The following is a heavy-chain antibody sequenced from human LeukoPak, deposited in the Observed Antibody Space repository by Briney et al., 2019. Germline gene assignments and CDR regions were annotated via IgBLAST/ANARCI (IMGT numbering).Heavy chain of an antibody. V-gene: IGHV4-61*02. CDR3: ARGGHCSSPSCYNPWFDP. CDR2: IYTSGST. Sequence: SQTLSLTCTVSGGSISSGSYYWSWIRQPAGKGLEWIGRIYTSGSTNYNPSLKSRVTISVDTSKNQFSLKLSYVTAADTAVYYCARGGHCSSPSCYNPWFDPWGQGTLVTVSS. D-gene: IGHD2-2*02. CDR1: GGSISSGSYY. J-gene: IGHJ5*02.